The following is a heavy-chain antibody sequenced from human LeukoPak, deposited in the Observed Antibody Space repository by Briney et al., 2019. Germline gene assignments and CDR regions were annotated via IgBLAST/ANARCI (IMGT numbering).Heavy chain of an antibody. V-gene: IGHV3-23*01. CDR3: AREALICSSTSCLLDY. Sequence: GGSLRLSCAASGFTFSSYAMSWVRQAPGKGLEWVSAISGSGGSTYYADSVKGRFTISRDNAKNSLYLQMNSLRAEDTAVYYCAREALICSSTSCLLDYWGQGTLVTVSS. CDR1: GFTFSSYA. CDR2: ISGSGGST. D-gene: IGHD2-2*01. J-gene: IGHJ4*02.